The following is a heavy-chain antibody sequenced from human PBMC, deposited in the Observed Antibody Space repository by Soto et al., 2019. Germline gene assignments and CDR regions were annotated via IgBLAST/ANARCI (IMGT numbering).Heavy chain of an antibody. J-gene: IGHJ6*02. CDR1: GYTFTSYD. CDR2: MNPNSGNT. D-gene: IGHD1-26*01. Sequence: ASVKVSCKASGYTFTSYDINWVRQATGQGLEWMGWMNPNSGNTAYTDQFQGRITMTRNTSIGTFYMELRSLRSDDTAVYYCARDMRERYYYYGTDVWGQGTTVTVSS. V-gene: IGHV1-8*01. CDR3: ARDMRERYYYYGTDV.